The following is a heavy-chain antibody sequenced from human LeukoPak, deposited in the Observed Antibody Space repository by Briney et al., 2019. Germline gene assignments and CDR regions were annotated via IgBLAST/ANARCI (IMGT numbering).Heavy chain of an antibody. J-gene: IGHJ4*02. CDR1: GGPISSGDYF. CDR3: ARGRLRFLEWSTSEYFFDY. V-gene: IGHV4-31*03. CDR2: IYFSGIT. D-gene: IGHD3-3*01. Sequence: SQTLSLTCTVSGGPISSGDYFWTWIRQLPGKGLEWIVYIYFSGITYYNPSLTSRVTMSVDTSKNRFSLTLSFVTAADTAVYYCARGRLRFLEWSTSEYFFDYWGQGTLVTVSS.